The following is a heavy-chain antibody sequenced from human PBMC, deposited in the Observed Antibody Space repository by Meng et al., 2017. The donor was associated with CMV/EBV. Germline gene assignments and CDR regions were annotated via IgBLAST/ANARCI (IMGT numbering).Heavy chain of an antibody. V-gene: IGHV3-74*03. CDR1: GFTFSNYW. CDR3: ARGGSNGLTF. Sequence: LSCAVSGFTFSNYWMYWVRQGSGKGLVWVSHINSDGSSTTYADSVKGRFTISRDNAKNTLYLQMNSLRGEDTAVYYCARGGSNGLTFWGQGTLVTVSS. D-gene: IGHD2-15*01. J-gene: IGHJ1*01. CDR2: INSDGSST.